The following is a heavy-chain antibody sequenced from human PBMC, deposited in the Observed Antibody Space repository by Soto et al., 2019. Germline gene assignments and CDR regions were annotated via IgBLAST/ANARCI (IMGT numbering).Heavy chain of an antibody. V-gene: IGHV4-34*01. D-gene: IGHD6-13*01. CDR2: INHSGST. CDR1: GGSFSGYY. J-gene: IGHJ3*02. Sequence: SETLSLTCAVYGGSFSGYYWSWIRQLPGKGLEWIGEINHSGSTNYNPSLKSRVTISVDTSKNQFSLKLSSVTAADTAVYCCARPGRIAAAGTRGGRAFDIWGQGTMVTVSS. CDR3: ARPGRIAAAGTRGGRAFDI.